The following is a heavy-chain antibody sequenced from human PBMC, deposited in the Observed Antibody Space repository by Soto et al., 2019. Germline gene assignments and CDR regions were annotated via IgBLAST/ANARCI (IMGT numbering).Heavy chain of an antibody. D-gene: IGHD5-18*01. Sequence: QITLKESGPTLVKPTQTLTLTCTFSGFSLRTRGVGVGWFRQPPGRALEWLALIYWDDDKRYSPSLQNRLTNHRDPSKTQVVLTMTNMDPVDTATYSCAHRPYGYKYYFDYWGQGTLVTVSS. J-gene: IGHJ4*02. V-gene: IGHV2-5*02. CDR3: AHRPYGYKYYFDY. CDR2: IYWDDDK. CDR1: GFSLRTRGVG.